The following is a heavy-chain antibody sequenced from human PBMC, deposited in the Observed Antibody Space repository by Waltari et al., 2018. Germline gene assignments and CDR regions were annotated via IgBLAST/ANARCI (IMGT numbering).Heavy chain of an antibody. CDR3: AREASTSLGRYFDY. J-gene: IGHJ4*02. CDR1: GFTFSNSW. D-gene: IGHD2-2*01. Sequence: EVQLVESGGGLVQPGGSLRLSCAASGFTFSNSWMHWVRQAPGKGLVWVARIKRDGSATNYADSVKGRFTIARDNAKNTLHLQMNSLRVEDTAVYYCAREASTSLGRYFDYWGQGTLVTVSS. CDR2: IKRDGSAT. V-gene: IGHV3-74*01.